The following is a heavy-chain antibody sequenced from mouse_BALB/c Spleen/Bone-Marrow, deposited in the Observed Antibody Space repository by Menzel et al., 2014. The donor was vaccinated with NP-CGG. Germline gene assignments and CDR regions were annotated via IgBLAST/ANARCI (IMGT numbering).Heavy chain of an antibody. CDR3: ARLGRVYFDY. D-gene: IGHD4-1*01. CDR1: GFTFSSYG. J-gene: IGHJ2*01. CDR2: ISSGGSYT. V-gene: IGHV5-6*01. Sequence: EVKLVESGGDLVKPGGSLKLSCAASGFTFSSYGMSWVRQTPDKRLEWVATISSGGSYTYYPDSVKGRFTISRDNAKNTLYLQMSSLKSEDTAMYYCARLGRVYFDYWGQGTTLTGSS.